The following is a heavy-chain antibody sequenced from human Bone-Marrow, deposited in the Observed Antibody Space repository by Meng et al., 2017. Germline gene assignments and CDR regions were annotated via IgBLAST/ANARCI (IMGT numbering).Heavy chain of an antibody. CDR1: GYTFTSYY. D-gene: IGHD3-16*01. J-gene: IGHJ6*02. CDR3: AGDRGGVYVLYYYYGMDV. Sequence: ASVKVSCKASGYTFTSYYMHWVRQAPGQGLEWMGIINPSGGSTSYAQKFQGRVTLTRDTSTSTVYMELSSLRSEDTAVYYCAGDRGGVYVLYYYYGMDVWGQGTTVTVSS. V-gene: IGHV1-46*01. CDR2: INPSGGST.